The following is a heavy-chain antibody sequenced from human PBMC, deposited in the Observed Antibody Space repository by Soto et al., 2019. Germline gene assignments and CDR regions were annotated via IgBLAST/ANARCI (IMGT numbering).Heavy chain of an antibody. J-gene: IGHJ6*02. CDR2: IYPGDSDT. V-gene: IGHV5-51*01. CDR3: ARLDDSSGSYYHYGMDV. Sequence: PGESLKISCKGSGYSFTSYWIGWVRQMPGKGLEWMGIIYPGDSDTRYSPSFQGQVTISADKSISTAYLQWSSLKASDTAMYYCARLDDSSGSYYHYGMDVWGQGTTVTVSS. CDR1: GYSFTSYW. D-gene: IGHD3-22*01.